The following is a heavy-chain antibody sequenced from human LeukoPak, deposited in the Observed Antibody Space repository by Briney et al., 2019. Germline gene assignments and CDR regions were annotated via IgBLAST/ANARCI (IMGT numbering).Heavy chain of an antibody. V-gene: IGHV1-69*05. CDR2: IIPIFGTA. J-gene: IGHJ4*02. CDR1: GGTFSSYA. D-gene: IGHD1-26*01. Sequence: ASVKVSCKASGGTFSSYAISWVRQAPGQGLEWMGRIIPIFGTANYAQKFQGRVTITTDESTSTAYMELSSLRSEDTAVYYCARVYSGSYYFDYSGQGTLVTVSS. CDR3: ARVYSGSYYFDY.